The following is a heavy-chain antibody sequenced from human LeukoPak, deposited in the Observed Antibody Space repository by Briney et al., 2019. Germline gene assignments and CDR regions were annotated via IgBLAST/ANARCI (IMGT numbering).Heavy chain of an antibody. CDR1: GFTFSSYS. Sequence: PGGSLRLSCAASGFTFSSYSMNWVRQAPGKGLEWVSYISSSSSTIYYADSVKGRFTISRDNAKNSLYLEMNSLRAEDTAVYYCANLGSSWYLDYWGQGTLVTVSS. D-gene: IGHD6-13*01. V-gene: IGHV3-48*01. CDR3: ANLGSSWYLDY. CDR2: ISSSSSTI. J-gene: IGHJ4*02.